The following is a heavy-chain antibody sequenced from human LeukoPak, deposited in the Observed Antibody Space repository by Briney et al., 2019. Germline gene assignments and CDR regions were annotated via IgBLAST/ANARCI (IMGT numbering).Heavy chain of an antibody. CDR2: IYHDGNT. Sequence: SETLSLTCAVYGESFNRYYWSWIRQPPGKGLEWIAEIYHDGNTNYNPSLKSRVTISVDTSNNHFSLKLTSVTAADTAVYYCARDHQSGVEMATILDYWGQETLVTVSS. V-gene: IGHV4-34*01. CDR1: GESFNRYY. J-gene: IGHJ4*02. CDR3: ARDHQSGVEMATILDY. D-gene: IGHD5-24*01.